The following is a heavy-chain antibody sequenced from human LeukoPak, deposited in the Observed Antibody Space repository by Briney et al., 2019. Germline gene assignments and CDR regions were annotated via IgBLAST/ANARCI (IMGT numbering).Heavy chain of an antibody. CDR1: GYTFTGYY. CDR2: INPNSGGT. V-gene: IGHV1-2*06. D-gene: IGHD6-13*01. J-gene: IGHJ4*02. Sequence: ASVKVSYKASGYTFTGYYMHWVRQAPGQGLEWMGRINPNSGGTNYAQKFQGRVTMTRDTSISTAYMELSRLRSDDTAVYYCARGGSSSWYPTAIDYWGQGTLVTVSS. CDR3: ARGGSSSWYPTAIDY.